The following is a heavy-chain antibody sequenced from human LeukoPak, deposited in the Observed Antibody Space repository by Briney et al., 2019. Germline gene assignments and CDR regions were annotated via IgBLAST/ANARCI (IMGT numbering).Heavy chain of an antibody. Sequence: ASVKLSFKASGYTSTIDYMRWGRQTPGQGLGWVGIIYPSGGSTSYAQKFQGRGTMTWDTSSSTVYMELSSLRSEDTAVYYCARDTSSSWYAYWGQGALVTVSS. V-gene: IGHV1-46*01. J-gene: IGHJ4*02. D-gene: IGHD6-13*01. CDR2: IYPSGGST. CDR1: GYTSTIDY. CDR3: ARDTSSSWYAY.